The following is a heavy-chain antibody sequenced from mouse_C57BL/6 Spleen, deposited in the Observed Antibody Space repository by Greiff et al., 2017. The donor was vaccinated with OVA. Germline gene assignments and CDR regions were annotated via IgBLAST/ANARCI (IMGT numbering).Heavy chain of an antibody. V-gene: IGHV1-7*01. CDR1: GYTFTSYW. CDR3: ARYRDAMDY. Sequence: QVQLQQSGAELAKPGASVKLSCKASGYTFTSYWMHWVKQRPGQGLEWIGYINPSSGYTKYNQKFKDKVTLTADKSSSTAYMQLSSLTYEDSAVYYCARYRDAMDYWGQGTSVTVSS. CDR2: INPSSGYT. J-gene: IGHJ4*01.